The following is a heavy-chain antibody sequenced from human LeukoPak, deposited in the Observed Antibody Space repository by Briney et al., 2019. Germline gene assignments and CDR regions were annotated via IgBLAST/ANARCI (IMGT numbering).Heavy chain of an antibody. CDR2: ISYDGSNK. CDR3: AKDHGPFDY. Sequence: PGRSLRLSCAASGFTFSSYGMHWVRQAPDKGLEWVAVISYDGSNKYYADSVKGRFTISRDNSKNTLYLQMNSLRAEDTAVYYCAKDHGPFDYWGQGTLVTVSS. CDR1: GFTFSSYG. D-gene: IGHD2-8*01. J-gene: IGHJ4*02. V-gene: IGHV3-30*18.